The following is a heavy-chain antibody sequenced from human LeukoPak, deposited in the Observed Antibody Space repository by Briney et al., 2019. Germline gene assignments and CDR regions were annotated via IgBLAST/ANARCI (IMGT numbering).Heavy chain of an antibody. D-gene: IGHD2-2*01. Sequence: PGGSLRLSCEVSGFTFNRYGMHWVRQAPGKGLEWVAVVWHDGSDNAYADSVKGRFTISRDDTKNMLYLQMNSLRAEDTALYYCARDRTYCSSTSCTRLGMDVWGQGTTVTVSS. CDR2: VWHDGSDN. CDR1: GFTFNRYG. CDR3: ARDRTYCSSTSCTRLGMDV. J-gene: IGHJ6*02. V-gene: IGHV3-33*01.